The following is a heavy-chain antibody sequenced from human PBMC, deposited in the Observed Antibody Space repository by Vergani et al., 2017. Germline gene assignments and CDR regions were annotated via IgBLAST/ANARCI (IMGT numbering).Heavy chain of an antibody. D-gene: IGHD3-3*01. CDR1: GGSLSSYY. CDR3: ARDQLEGTLYAFDI. Sequence: QLQESGPGLVKPSETLSLTCTVSGGSLSSYYWSWIRQPPGKGLEWIGYIYYSGSTNYNPSLKRRVTISVDTSKSQFSLKLSSVTAADTAVYYCARDQLEGTLYAFDIWGQGTMVTVSS. V-gene: IGHV4-59*01. CDR2: IYYSGST. J-gene: IGHJ3*02.